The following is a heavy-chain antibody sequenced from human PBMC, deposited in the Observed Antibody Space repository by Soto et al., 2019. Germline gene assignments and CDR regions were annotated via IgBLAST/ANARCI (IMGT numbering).Heavy chain of an antibody. D-gene: IGHD1-1*01. Sequence: PAESLSLTCSVSGGSTSDKSYFWGWVRQSPGKGLEWIGSMYYSGSSYYNPSLKSRVAISVDTTKNQFSLKLRSVTAADTAVYFCGRKRLRRLKPDFDICGQGTLVTVYS. V-gene: IGHV4-39*01. CDR2: MYYSGSS. J-gene: IGHJ4*02. CDR3: GRKRLRRLKPDFDI. CDR1: GGSTSDKSYF.